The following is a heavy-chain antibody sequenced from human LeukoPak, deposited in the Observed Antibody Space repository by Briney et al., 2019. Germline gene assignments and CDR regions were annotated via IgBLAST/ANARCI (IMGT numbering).Heavy chain of an antibody. CDR3: ARDSPIVVVPAANWFDP. D-gene: IGHD2-2*01. Sequence: KTSETLSLTCTASGGSISSYYWSWIRQPAGKGLEWIGRIYTSGSTNYNPSLKSRVTMSVDTSKNQFSLKLSSVTAADTAVYYCARDSPIVVVPAANWFDPWGQGTLVTVSS. V-gene: IGHV4-4*07. CDR1: GGSISSYY. J-gene: IGHJ5*02. CDR2: IYTSGST.